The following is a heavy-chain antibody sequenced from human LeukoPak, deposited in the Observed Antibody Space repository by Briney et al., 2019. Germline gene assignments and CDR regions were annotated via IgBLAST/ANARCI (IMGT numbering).Heavy chain of an antibody. CDR3: ARTHYDILTGYYVGMDV. CDR2: IYPGDSDT. J-gene: IGHJ6*02. V-gene: IGHV5-51*01. CDR1: GYSFTSYW. D-gene: IGHD3-9*01. Sequence: GESLKISCKGSGYSFTSYWIGWVRQMPGKGLEWLGIIYPGDSDTRYSPSFQGQVTISADKSISTAYLQWSSLKASDTAMYYCARTHYDILTGYYVGMDVWGQGTTVTVSS.